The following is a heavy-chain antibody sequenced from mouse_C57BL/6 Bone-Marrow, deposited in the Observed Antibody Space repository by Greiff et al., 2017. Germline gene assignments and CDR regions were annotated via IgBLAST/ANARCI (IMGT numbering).Heavy chain of an antibody. CDR3: ARGGSYSIPGWFAY. V-gene: IGHV1-72*01. Sequence: VKLQQPGAELVKPGASVKLSCKASGYTFTSYWIGWIDPNSGGTKYNEKFKSKATLTVDKPSSTAYMQLRRLTSEDSAVYYCARGGSYSIPGWFAYGGQGTLVTVSA. CDR1: GYTFTSYW. J-gene: IGHJ3*01. D-gene: IGHD2-5*01. CDR2: IDPNSGGT.